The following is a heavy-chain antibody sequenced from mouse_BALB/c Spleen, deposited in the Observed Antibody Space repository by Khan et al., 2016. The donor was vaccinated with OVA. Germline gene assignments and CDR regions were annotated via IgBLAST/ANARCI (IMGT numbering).Heavy chain of an antibody. Sequence: QIQLVQSGPELKKPGETVKISCKASGYTFTNYGMNWVKQAPGKGLKWMGWINTYTGEPTYADDFKGRFAFSLETSASTAYLQLNNLKPEDTATYFCARRYDYDAMDYWGQGTSVTVSS. V-gene: IGHV9-3-1*01. CDR3: ARRYDYDAMDY. CDR2: INTYTGEP. J-gene: IGHJ4*01. CDR1: GYTFTNYG.